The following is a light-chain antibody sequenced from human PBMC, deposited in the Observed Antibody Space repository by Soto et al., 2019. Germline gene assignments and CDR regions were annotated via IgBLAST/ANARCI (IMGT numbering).Light chain of an antibody. CDR3: GSFTTTNTLWV. Sequence: QSALTQPASVSGSPGQSITISCTGTSSDIGANNYVSWYQHHPGKAPKLVIYGVSNRPSGVSNRFSGSKSGNTASLTMSGLQAEDEADYYCGSFTTTNTLWVFGGGTKVTVL. CDR2: GVS. J-gene: IGLJ3*02. V-gene: IGLV2-14*01. CDR1: SSDIGANNY.